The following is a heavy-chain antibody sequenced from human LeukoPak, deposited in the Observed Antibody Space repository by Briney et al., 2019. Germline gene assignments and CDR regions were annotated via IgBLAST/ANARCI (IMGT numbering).Heavy chain of an antibody. CDR3: ARGFSYYYGSGPNWFDP. V-gene: IGHV4-61*01. Sequence: SETLSLTCSVSGGSVRSGSYYWSWIRQPPGKGLEWIGYIYYSGSTNYNPSLKSRVTISVDTSKNQFSLRLSSVTAAGTAVYYCARGFSYYYGSGPNWFDPWGQGTLVTVSS. CDR2: IYYSGST. J-gene: IGHJ5*02. D-gene: IGHD3-10*01. CDR1: GGSVRSGSYY.